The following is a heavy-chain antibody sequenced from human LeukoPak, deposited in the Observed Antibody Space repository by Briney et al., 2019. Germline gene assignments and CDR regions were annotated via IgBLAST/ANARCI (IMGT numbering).Heavy chain of an antibody. D-gene: IGHD5-18*01. V-gene: IGHV4-4*07. J-gene: IGHJ4*02. CDR2: IYTSGST. Sequence: SETLSLTCIVPVGSLSSYYWSCIRQPAGKGLEWIGRIYTSGSTNYNPSLKSRVTMSVDTSKNQFSLKLSSVTAADTAVYYCARDRVRYSYGGVQDYFDYWGQGTLVTVSS. CDR3: ARDRVRYSYGGVQDYFDY. CDR1: VGSLSSYY.